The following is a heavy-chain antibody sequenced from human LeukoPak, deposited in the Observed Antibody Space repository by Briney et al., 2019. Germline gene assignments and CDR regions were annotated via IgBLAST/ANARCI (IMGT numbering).Heavy chain of an antibody. J-gene: IGHJ4*02. Sequence: GGSLRLSCAASGFTFSNYWMHWVRQAPGKGLVWVSRIDTAGRSTSYVDSVKGRFTISRDNAKNTLYLQMNSLRAEDTAVYYCAKDGNYFDRSGYYPFDYWGQGTLVTVSS. D-gene: IGHD3-22*01. CDR2: IDTAGRST. CDR3: AKDGNYFDRSGYYPFDY. CDR1: GFTFSNYW. V-gene: IGHV3-74*01.